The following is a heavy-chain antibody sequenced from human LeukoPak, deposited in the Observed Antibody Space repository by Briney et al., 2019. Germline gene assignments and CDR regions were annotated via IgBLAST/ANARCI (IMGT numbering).Heavy chain of an antibody. Sequence: PGGSLRLSCAASGFTFSSYWMHWVRQAPGKGLVRVSRINSDGSSTSYADSVKGRFTISRDNAKNTLYLQMNSLRAEDTAVYYCARDITISSFDYWGQGTLVTVSS. D-gene: IGHD3-9*01. CDR1: GFTFSSYW. CDR2: INSDGSST. V-gene: IGHV3-74*01. J-gene: IGHJ4*02. CDR3: ARDITISSFDY.